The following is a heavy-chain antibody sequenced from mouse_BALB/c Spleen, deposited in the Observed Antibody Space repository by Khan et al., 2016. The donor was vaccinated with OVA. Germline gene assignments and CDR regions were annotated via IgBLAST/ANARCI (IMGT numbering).Heavy chain of an antibody. CDR1: GFTFSSYG. V-gene: IGHV5-17*02. Sequence: EVELVESGGGLVQPGGSRKLSCAASGFTFSSYGMHWVRQAPEKGLEWVAYISGDSNTIYYADTVKGRFTISRDNPKNTPFLQMTSLMSEDTARYYGATSYFYGYYFDYWGPGTTLTVSS. D-gene: IGHD1-1*01. CDR3: ATSYFYGYYFDY. J-gene: IGHJ2*01. CDR2: ISGDSNTI.